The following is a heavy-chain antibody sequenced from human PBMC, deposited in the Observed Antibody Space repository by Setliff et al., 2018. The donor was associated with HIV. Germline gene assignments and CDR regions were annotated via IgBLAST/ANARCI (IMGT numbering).Heavy chain of an antibody. V-gene: IGHV4-39*01. CDR2: IYYRGDT. CDR1: GGSASNSRYY. Sequence: SETLSLTCTVSGGSASNSRYYWGWIRQPPGKGLEWIGTIYYRGDTYFNPSLKSRVSMSVDKSKNQFSLKLSSATAADTAVYYCARQAWHSGRNGYFVDYWGQGMLVTVSS. CDR3: ARQAWHSGRNGYFVDY. J-gene: IGHJ4*02. D-gene: IGHD3-22*01.